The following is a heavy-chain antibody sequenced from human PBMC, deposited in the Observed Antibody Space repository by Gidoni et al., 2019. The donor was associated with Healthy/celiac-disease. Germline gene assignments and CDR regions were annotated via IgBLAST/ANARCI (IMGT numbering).Heavy chain of an antibody. Sequence: QVQLQQWGAGLLKPSETLSLTCAVYGGSFSGYDGSWIRQPPGKGLEWIGEINHSGSTNYNPSLKSRVTISVDSSKNQFSLQLSSVTAADTAVYYCARRRENSSSQRVGFDYWGQGTLVTVSS. V-gene: IGHV4-34*01. D-gene: IGHD6-6*01. CDR1: GGSFSGYD. J-gene: IGHJ4*02. CDR3: ARRRENSSSQRVGFDY. CDR2: INHSGST.